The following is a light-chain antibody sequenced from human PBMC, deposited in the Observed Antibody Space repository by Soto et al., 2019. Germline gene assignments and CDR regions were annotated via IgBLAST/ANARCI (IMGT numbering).Light chain of an antibody. J-gene: IGLJ3*02. Sequence: QSALTQPASVSRSPGQSVTISCTGTSSDVGGYNYVSWYQQHPGKAPKLVIYGVNYRPSGVSARFSGSKFQNTASLTISGLQAEDEADYYCSSFRTGSVVLFGGGTKLTVL. CDR3: SSFRTGSVVL. CDR1: SSDVGGYNY. CDR2: GVN. V-gene: IGLV2-14*01.